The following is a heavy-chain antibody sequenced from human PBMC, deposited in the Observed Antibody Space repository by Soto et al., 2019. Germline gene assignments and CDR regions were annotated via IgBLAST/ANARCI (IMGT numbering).Heavy chain of an antibody. J-gene: IGHJ4*02. V-gene: IGHV3-74*01. CDR3: ARDGGSGTPFDY. CDR1: GFPFSSSW. CDR2: IDSDGRTT. Sequence: EVQLVESGGGLVQPGGSLGPSFAASGFPFSSSWMHWVRQAPGKGLVWVSRIDSDGRTTRYAASVKGRFTISRDNAKNMLYLQVNSLRAEDTAVYYCARDGGSGTPFDYWGQGALVTVSS. D-gene: IGHD3-16*01.